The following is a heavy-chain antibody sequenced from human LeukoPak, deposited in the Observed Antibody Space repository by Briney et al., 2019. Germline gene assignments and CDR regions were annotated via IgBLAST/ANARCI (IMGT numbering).Heavy chain of an antibody. CDR2: ISGSGGST. J-gene: IGHJ6*02. Sequence: GGSLRLSCAASGFTFSSYAMSWVRQAPGKGLEWVSAISGSGGSTYYADSVKGRLTISRDNSKNTLYLQMNSLRAEDTAVYYCAKGKRITIFGVVIIRTYYGMDVWGQGTTVTVSS. V-gene: IGHV3-23*01. D-gene: IGHD3-3*01. CDR1: GFTFSSYA. CDR3: AKGKRITIFGVVIIRTYYGMDV.